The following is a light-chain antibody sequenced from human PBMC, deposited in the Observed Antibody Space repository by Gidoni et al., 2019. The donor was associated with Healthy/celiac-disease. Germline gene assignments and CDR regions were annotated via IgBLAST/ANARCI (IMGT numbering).Light chain of an antibody. CDR2: GAS. Sequence: EIVLTHSPGTLSLSPGERATLSCRASQSVSSSYLAWYQQKPGQAPRLLIYGASSRATGIPDRFSGRGSGKDFTLTISRLEPEDFAVYYCQQYGSSSWTFGQGTKVEIK. CDR3: QQYGSSSWT. CDR1: QSVSSSY. V-gene: IGKV3-20*01. J-gene: IGKJ1*01.